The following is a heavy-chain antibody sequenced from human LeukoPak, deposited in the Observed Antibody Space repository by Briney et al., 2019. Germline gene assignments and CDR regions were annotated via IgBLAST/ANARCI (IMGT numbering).Heavy chain of an antibody. CDR2: INPSGGST. J-gene: IGHJ4*02. CDR3: ARGPDHSLYSNYQYYFDY. V-gene: IGHV1-46*03. CDR1: GYTFTSYY. D-gene: IGHD4-11*01. Sequence: ASVKVSCKASGYTFTSYYMHWVRQAPGQGLEWMGIINPSGGSTSYAQKFQSRVTMTRDTSTSTVYMELSSLRSEDTAVYYCARGPDHSLYSNYQYYFDYWGQGTLVTVSS.